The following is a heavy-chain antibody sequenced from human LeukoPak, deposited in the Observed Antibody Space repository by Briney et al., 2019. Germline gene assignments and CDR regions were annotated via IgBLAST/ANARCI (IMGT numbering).Heavy chain of an antibody. CDR1: GGPFSGYF. Sequence: SETLSLTCAVSGGPFSGYFWSWIRQSSGKGLEWIGEIHNSGTTNYNPFLNSRVTISEDTSKNQFYLNLSSVTAADTAVYYCARRYYYNLGSFPFDFWGQGTLVTVSS. D-gene: IGHD3-10*01. V-gene: IGHV4-34*01. J-gene: IGHJ4*02. CDR2: IHNSGTT. CDR3: ARRYYYNLGSFPFDF.